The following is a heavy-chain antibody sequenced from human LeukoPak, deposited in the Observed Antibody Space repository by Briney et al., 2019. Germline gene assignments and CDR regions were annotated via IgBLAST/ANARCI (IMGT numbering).Heavy chain of an antibody. CDR2: INPSGGST. CDR1: GYTFTSFY. J-gene: IGHJ6*02. CDR3: ARGLPGYTCMDV. V-gene: IGHV1-46*01. Sequence: GASVKVSCKASGYTFTSFYMHWVRQAPGQGLEWMGIINPSGGSTSYAQKFQGRVTMTRDTSANTVYVELSSLISEDTAVYYCARGLPGYTCMDVWGQGTTVTVSS. D-gene: IGHD2-2*02.